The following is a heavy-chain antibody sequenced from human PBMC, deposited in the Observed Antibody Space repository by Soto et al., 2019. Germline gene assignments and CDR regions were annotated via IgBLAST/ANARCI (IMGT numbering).Heavy chain of an antibody. CDR3: AKGYSSSWYYFDY. Sequence: SGGSLRLSCAASGFTFSSYAMSWVRQAPGKGLEWVSAIIGSGSSTYFADSVKGRFTISRDNSKNTLFLQMNSLRAEDTAVYYCAKGYSSSWYYFDYWGQGTLVTVSS. V-gene: IGHV3-23*01. CDR1: GFTFSSYA. CDR2: IIGSGSST. D-gene: IGHD6-13*01. J-gene: IGHJ4*02.